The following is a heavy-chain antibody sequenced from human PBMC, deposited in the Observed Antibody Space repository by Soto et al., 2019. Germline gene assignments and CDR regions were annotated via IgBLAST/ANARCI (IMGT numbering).Heavy chain of an antibody. CDR3: ARDLGTPDAENYGDDLPSNWFDP. Sequence: GGSLKISCAASGFTFSSYGMHWVRQAPGKGLEWVAVIWYDGSNKYYADSVKGRFTISRDNSKNTLYLQMNSLRAEDTAVYYCARDLGTPDAENYGDDLPSNWFDPWGQGTLVTVSS. J-gene: IGHJ5*02. D-gene: IGHD4-17*01. CDR2: IWYDGSNK. CDR1: GFTFSSYG. V-gene: IGHV3-33*01.